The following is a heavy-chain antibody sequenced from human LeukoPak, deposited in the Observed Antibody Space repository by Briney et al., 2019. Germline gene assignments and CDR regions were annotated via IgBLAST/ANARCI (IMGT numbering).Heavy chain of an antibody. J-gene: IGHJ5*02. Sequence: PSETLSLTCTVSGGSISSYYWNWIRQPPGKGLEWIGYIYYSRSTNYNPSLKSRVTISVDTSKNQFSLKLSSVTAADTAVYYCARDIRNDILTGGGWFDPWGQGTLVTVSS. CDR1: GGSISSYY. V-gene: IGHV4-59*12. D-gene: IGHD3-9*01. CDR2: IYYSRST. CDR3: ARDIRNDILTGGGWFDP.